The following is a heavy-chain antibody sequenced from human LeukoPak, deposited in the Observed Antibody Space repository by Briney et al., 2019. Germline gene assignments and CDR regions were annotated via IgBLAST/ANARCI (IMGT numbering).Heavy chain of an antibody. CDR1: GFTFSTYG. CDR2: IKGDESST. CDR3: ARGIKNYYGVDV. Sequence: GRSLRLSCAASGFTFSTYGMHWVRQAPGKGLVWVSRIKGDESSTNYADSVKGRFTISRDNAKNTVYLHMNSLRVEDAAVYYCARGIKNYYGVDVWGQGTTVTVSS. J-gene: IGHJ6*02. D-gene: IGHD2-15*01. V-gene: IGHV3-74*01.